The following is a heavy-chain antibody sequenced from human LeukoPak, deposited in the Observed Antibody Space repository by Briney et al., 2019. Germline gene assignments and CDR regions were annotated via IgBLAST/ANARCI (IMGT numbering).Heavy chain of an antibody. V-gene: IGHV1-18*01. CDR3: ARDFAGYYDSSGYPVDY. D-gene: IGHD3-22*01. J-gene: IGHJ4*02. CDR1: GYTFTSYG. Sequence: GASVKVSCKASGYTFTSYGISWVRQAPGQGLEWMGWISAYNGNTNYAQKLQGRVTMTTDTSTSTAYMELRSLRSDDTAVYYCARDFAGYYDSSGYPVDYWGQGALVTVSS. CDR2: ISAYNGNT.